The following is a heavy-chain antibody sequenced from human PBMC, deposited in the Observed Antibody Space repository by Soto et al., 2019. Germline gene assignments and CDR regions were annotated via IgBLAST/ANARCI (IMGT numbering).Heavy chain of an antibody. CDR1: GLTFSGFW. V-gene: IGHV3-7*04. CDR2: INHDGSEK. D-gene: IGHD5-12*01. CDR3: ARDRAYDRY. J-gene: IGHJ4*02. Sequence: DVQVVESGGGLVQPGGSLRLSCVTSGLTFSGFWMSWVRQAPGKGLEWVAYINHDGSEKYYVDSMEGRFTISRDNAKNSLYLQMNSLGDEDTAVYSCARDRAYDRYWGQGTLVTVSS.